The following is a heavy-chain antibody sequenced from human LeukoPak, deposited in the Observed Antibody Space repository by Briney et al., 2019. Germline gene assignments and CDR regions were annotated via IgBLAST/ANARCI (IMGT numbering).Heavy chain of an antibody. J-gene: IGHJ3*02. CDR2: MYHSGST. CDR3: ARVSYYYNPDGLDM. Sequence: SETLSLTCAVFGGSISSNNWWSWVRQPPGKGLEWIGEMYHSGSTNYNPSLKSRVTMSVDKSKNQFSLKLTSVTAADTAIYYCARVSYYYNPDGLDMWGQGTMVTVSS. V-gene: IGHV4-4*02. CDR1: GGSISSNNW. D-gene: IGHD3-10*01.